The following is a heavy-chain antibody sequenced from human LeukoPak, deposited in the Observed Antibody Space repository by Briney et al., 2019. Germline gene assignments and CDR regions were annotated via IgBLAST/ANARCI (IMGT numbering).Heavy chain of an antibody. D-gene: IGHD2-8*02. J-gene: IGHJ4*02. CDR3: GILPPGY. V-gene: IGHV3-48*03. CDR1: GFTFSSYE. CDR2: ISSSGSTI. Sequence: GGSLRLSCAASGFTFSSYEINWVRQAPGKGLEWVSYISSSGSTIYYADSVRGRFTISRDNAKNSLYLLMNSLGDEDTAVYYCGILPPGYWGQGTQVTVS.